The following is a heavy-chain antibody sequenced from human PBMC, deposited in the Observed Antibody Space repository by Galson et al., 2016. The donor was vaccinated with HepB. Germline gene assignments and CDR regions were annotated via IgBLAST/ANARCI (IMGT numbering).Heavy chain of an antibody. CDR3: AKIGLVQNTVPAPKYYTH. CDR1: GGSFITFA. D-gene: IGHD2/OR15-2a*01. J-gene: IGHJ1*01. V-gene: IGHV1-69*06. Sequence: SVKVSCKASGGSFITFAFSWVRRAPGQGLEWVGGIVPLFAKANNAQKFEGRVTITADKSTSTVYMELSSLKAEDTAVYYCAKIGLVQNTVPAPKYYTHWGQGTLVTVSS. CDR2: IVPLFAKA.